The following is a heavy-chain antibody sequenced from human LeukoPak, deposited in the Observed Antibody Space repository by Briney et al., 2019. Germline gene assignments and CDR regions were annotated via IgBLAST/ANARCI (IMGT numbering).Heavy chain of an antibody. CDR3: ARGRRRIRDGSSSGDNWFDP. Sequence: PSETLSLTCTVSGGSISSSSYFWGWIRQPPGKGLEWLGSIYYSGSTYYNPSLKSRVTMSVDTSKNQFSLKLSSVTAADTAVYYCARGRRRIRDGSSSGDNWFDPWGQGTLVTVSS. CDR2: IYYSGST. CDR1: GGSISSSSYF. D-gene: IGHD6-6*01. V-gene: IGHV4-39*01. J-gene: IGHJ5*02.